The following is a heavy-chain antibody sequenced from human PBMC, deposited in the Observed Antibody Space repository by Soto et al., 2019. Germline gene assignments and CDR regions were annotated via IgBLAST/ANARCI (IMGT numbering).Heavy chain of an antibody. Sequence: GGSLRLSCAASGVTFISYAMNWDRQAPGKGLEWVSAISGSGGSTYYADSVKGRFTISRDSSKNTLYLQMNSLRAEDTAVYYCAKGNSWSPALVLDIWGQGTMVTVSS. CDR3: AKGNSWSPALVLDI. J-gene: IGHJ3*02. CDR2: ISGSGGST. D-gene: IGHD1-7*01. CDR1: GVTFISYA. V-gene: IGHV3-23*01.